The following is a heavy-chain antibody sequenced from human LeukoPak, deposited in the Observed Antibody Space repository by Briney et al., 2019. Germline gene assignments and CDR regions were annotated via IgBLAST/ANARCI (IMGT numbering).Heavy chain of an antibody. CDR3: ARVFGSLEKYSDS. Sequence: GASVKVSCKASGYTFTNYGLTWLRQAPGQGLEWMGWISPYNGNTNYAQKLQGRVTMTTDTSTTTAYMELRSLGSDDTAVYYCARVFGSLEKYSDSWGQGTLVTVSS. CDR1: GYTFTNYG. J-gene: IGHJ4*02. D-gene: IGHD3-10*01. V-gene: IGHV1-18*01. CDR2: ISPYNGNT.